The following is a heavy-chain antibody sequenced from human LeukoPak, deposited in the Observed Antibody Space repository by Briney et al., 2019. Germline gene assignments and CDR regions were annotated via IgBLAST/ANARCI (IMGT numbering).Heavy chain of an antibody. J-gene: IGHJ4*02. CDR2: INHSGST. CDR3: ARASTLSRRDY. CDR1: GFTFSIYA. V-gene: IGHV4-34*01. Sequence: GSMRLSCAASGFTFSIYAMSWIRQPPGKGLEWIGEINHSGSTNYNPSLKSRVTISVDTSKNQFSLKLSSVTAADTAVYYCARASTLSRRDYWGQGTLVTVSS.